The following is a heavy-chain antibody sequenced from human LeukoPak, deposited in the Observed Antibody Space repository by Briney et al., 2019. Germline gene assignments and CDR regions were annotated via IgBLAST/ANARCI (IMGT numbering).Heavy chain of an antibody. CDR1: GFTFSSYG. CDR3: ARGTALQDY. Sequence: GGSLRLSCAASGFTFSSYGMPWVRQAPGKGLEWVAVISYDGSNKYYADSVKGRFTVSRDNAQDMLYLQMNSLRAEDTAVYYCARGTALQDYWGQGTLVTVSS. CDR2: ISYDGSNK. D-gene: IGHD2-2*02. V-gene: IGHV3-30*03. J-gene: IGHJ4*02.